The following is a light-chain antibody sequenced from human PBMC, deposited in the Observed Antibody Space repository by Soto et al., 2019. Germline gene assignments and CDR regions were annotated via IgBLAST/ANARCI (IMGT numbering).Light chain of an antibody. V-gene: IGKV1-5*03. Sequence: IRMTQSPSTLSASIGDRVTITCRASQDISSWMGWYQQKPGKAPRILIYKASNLPGGVPSRFSGSGSGTEYTLTISSLQPDDFASYYCQQYNSYPLTFGGGTKVEIK. CDR2: KAS. CDR1: QDISSW. J-gene: IGKJ4*01. CDR3: QQYNSYPLT.